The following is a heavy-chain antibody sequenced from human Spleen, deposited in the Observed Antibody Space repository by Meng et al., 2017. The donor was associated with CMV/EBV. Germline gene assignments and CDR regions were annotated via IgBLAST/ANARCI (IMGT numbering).Heavy chain of an antibody. CDR2: ICYDGNNK. Sequence: GESLKISCAASGFTFNSYGMHWVRQAPGKGLEWVAVICYDGNNKYYADSVKGRFTISRDNSKNSLYLQMNSLRTEDTALYYCAKASGGDYPDYFDYWGQGTLVTVSS. CDR3: AKASGGDYPDYFDY. J-gene: IGHJ4*02. D-gene: IGHD4-17*01. CDR1: GFTFNSYG. V-gene: IGHV3-33*03.